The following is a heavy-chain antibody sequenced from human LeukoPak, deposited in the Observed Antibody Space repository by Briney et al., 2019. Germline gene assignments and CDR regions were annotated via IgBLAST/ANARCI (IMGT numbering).Heavy chain of an antibody. Sequence: KPSETLPLTCTVSGGSISSGGYYSSWIRQHPGKGLEWIGYIYYSGSTYYNPSLKRRVTISVDTSKNRFSLQLSSVTAADTAVYYCARGTGTTPNAFDIWGQGTMVTVSS. CDR3: ARGTGTTPNAFDI. V-gene: IGHV4-31*03. CDR2: IYYSGST. D-gene: IGHD1-7*01. J-gene: IGHJ3*02. CDR1: GGSISSGGYY.